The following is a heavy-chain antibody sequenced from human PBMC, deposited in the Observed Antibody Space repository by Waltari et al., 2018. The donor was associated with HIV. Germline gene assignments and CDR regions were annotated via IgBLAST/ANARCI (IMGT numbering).Heavy chain of an antibody. J-gene: IGHJ6*02. CDR2: IYYSGNT. Sequence: QLQLQESGPGLVKPSETLSLTCSVSGGSISGNRHYWGWIRQPPGKGLEWIGSIYYSGNTSYKSSLQSRKTISPGKAKNLFSLNPRAVPAADTAVYYCARVSCWFHLGGGDVWGQGTTVTVSS. CDR3: ARVSCWFHLGGGDV. V-gene: IGHV4-39*01. D-gene: IGHD3-16*01. CDR1: GGSISGNRHY.